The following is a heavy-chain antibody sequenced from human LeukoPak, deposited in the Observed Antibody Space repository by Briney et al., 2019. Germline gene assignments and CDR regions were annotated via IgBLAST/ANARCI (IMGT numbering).Heavy chain of an antibody. Sequence: SETLSLICTVYGGSFTDYFWTWIRQSPGKGLEWIGEINDYTGDTNYNPSLNSRVSISLEKSKNQFSLELRSVTAADTAVYYCARGRIAKIVVVHSFSYGMDVWGQGTTVTVYS. CDR1: GGSFTDYF. V-gene: IGHV4-34*01. D-gene: IGHD3-22*01. CDR3: ARGRIAKIVVVHSFSYGMDV. CDR2: INDYTGDT. J-gene: IGHJ6*02.